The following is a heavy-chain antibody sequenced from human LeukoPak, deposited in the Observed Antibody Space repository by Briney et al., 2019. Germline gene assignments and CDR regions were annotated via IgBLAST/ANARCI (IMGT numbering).Heavy chain of an antibody. J-gene: IGHJ4*02. CDR3: AKGDGGYPYPEYYFDY. CDR1: GFTFSDYY. D-gene: IGHD3-22*01. V-gene: IGHV3-9*03. Sequence: GGSLRLSCAASGFTFSDYYMSWIRQAPGKGLEWVSGISWNSGSIGYADSVKGRFTISRDNAKNSLYLQMNSLRAEDMALYYCAKGDGGYPYPEYYFDYWGQGTLVTVSS. CDR2: ISWNSGSI.